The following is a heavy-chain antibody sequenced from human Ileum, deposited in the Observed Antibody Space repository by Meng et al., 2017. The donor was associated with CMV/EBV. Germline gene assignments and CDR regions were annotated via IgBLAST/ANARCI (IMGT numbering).Heavy chain of an antibody. CDR3: ARSPGFWSLDF. D-gene: IGHD2-8*02. V-gene: IGHV4-4*01. CDR1: GYSISYNFW. J-gene: IGHJ4*02. Sequence: GVSGYSISYNFWWSWVRQTPLKRLEWIGEISHTGDTNYNPSLQSRVTISLDRTNNHFSLSLTSLTAADTGVYFCARSPGFWSLDFWGRGTLVTVSS. CDR2: ISHTGDT.